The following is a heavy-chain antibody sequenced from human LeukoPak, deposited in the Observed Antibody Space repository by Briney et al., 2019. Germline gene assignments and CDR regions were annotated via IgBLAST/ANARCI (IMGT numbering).Heavy chain of an antibody. D-gene: IGHD2-21*01. CDR1: GYTFTSYY. CDR3: AADLRDLIRGY. CDR2: INPSGGST. Sequence: ASVKVSCKASGYTFTSYYMHWVRQAPGQGLEWMGIINPSGGSTSYAQKFQGRVTMTEDTSTDTAYMELSSLRSEDTAVYYCAADLRDLIRGYWGQGTLVTVSS. J-gene: IGHJ4*02. V-gene: IGHV1-46*01.